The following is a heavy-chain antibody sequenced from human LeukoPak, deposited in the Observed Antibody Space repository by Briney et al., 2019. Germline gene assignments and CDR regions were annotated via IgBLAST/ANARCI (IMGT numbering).Heavy chain of an antibody. J-gene: IGHJ4*02. V-gene: IGHV3-23*01. Sequence: PGGSLRLSCVASGFIFKIYSMNWVRQAPEKGLEWVSAISSDGYSTYIADSVKGRFTISRDNSKNTLYLHMNSLRAEDTAVYYCAKPGGNNWGHFDYWGQGTLVTVSS. D-gene: IGHD7-27*01. CDR1: GFIFKIYS. CDR3: AKPGGNNWGHFDY. CDR2: ISSDGYST.